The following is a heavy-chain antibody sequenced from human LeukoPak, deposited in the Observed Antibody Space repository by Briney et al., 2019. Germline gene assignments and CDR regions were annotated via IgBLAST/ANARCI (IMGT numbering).Heavy chain of an antibody. D-gene: IGHD2-8*01. V-gene: IGHV3-30*02. CDR1: GFTFSSYA. CDR2: IRYDSSNT. CDR3: AKDHMYRDNYYVSYMDV. J-gene: IGHJ6*03. Sequence: GGSLRLSCAASGFTFSSYAMSWVRQAPGKGLEWVAFIRYDSSNTYYADSVKGRFTISRDNSKNTLYLQMNSLTDEDTAVYYCAKDHMYRDNYYVSYMDVEGRGNT.